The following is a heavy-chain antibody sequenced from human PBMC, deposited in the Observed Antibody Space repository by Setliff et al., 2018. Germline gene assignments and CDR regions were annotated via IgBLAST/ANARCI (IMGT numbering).Heavy chain of an antibody. CDR2: IYYSGTT. J-gene: IGHJ4*02. Sequence: PSETLSLTCTVSGDSVSSASYYWSWIRQPPGKGLEWIGYIYYSGTTKYNPSLKSRVTISVDTSKNQFSLKLSSVTAADTAVYYCASEAWTSYRSSSGYYWGQGSLVTVSS. CDR1: GDSVSSASYY. D-gene: IGHD6-6*01. CDR3: ASEAWTSYRSSSGYY. V-gene: IGHV4-61*01.